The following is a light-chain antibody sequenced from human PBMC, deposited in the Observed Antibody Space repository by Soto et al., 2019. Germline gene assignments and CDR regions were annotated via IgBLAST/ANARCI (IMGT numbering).Light chain of an antibody. CDR1: QRISSN. J-gene: IGKJ1*01. V-gene: IGKV3-15*01. Sequence: EVVMTQSPATLSVSPGERATLSCRASQRISSNLAWYQQRRGQAPRLLIYGASTRAPGIPARFSGSGSETEFTLTISSLQSEDFALYYCQHYNNWPPWTFGQGTKVEIK. CDR3: QHYNNWPPWT. CDR2: GAS.